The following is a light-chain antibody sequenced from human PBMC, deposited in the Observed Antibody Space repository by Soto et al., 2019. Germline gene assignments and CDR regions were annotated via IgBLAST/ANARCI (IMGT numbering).Light chain of an antibody. CDR3: SSYTSSSTLYV. V-gene: IGLV2-14*01. Sequence: QSVLTQPASVSGSPGQSITVSCTGTSSDVGGYNYVSWYQQHPGKAPKLMIYDVSNRPSGVSNRFSGSKSGNTASLTISGIQAEDEADYYSSSYTSSSTLYVFGTGTKVTVL. CDR1: SSDVGGYNY. CDR2: DVS. J-gene: IGLJ1*01.